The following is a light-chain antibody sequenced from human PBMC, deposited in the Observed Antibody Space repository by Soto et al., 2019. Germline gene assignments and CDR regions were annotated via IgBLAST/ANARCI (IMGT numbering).Light chain of an antibody. CDR2: EGS. V-gene: IGLV2-23*01. CDR1: SSDVGRYNL. J-gene: IGLJ1*01. CDR3: CSYAGSSTFYV. Sequence: QSALTQPASVSGSPGQSITISCTGTSSDVGRYNLVSWYQQHPGKAPKLMIYEGSKRLSGVSNRFSGSKSGNTASLTIAGLPAEDEADYYCCSYAGSSTFYVFGTGTKLTVL.